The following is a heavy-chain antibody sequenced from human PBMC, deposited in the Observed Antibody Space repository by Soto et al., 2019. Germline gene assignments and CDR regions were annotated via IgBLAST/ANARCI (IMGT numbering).Heavy chain of an antibody. J-gene: IGHJ6*02. V-gene: IGHV1-46*03. CDR2: INPSGGST. CDR1: GYTFTSDY. Sequence: ASAKVSCKASGYTFTSDYMHWVRQAPGQGLEWMGIINPSGGSTSYAQKFQGRVTMTRDTSTSTVYMELSSLRSEDTAVYYCAINRVVPAATRGKYYYYGMHVWGQGTTVTVSS. CDR3: AINRVVPAATRGKYYYYGMHV. D-gene: IGHD2-2*01.